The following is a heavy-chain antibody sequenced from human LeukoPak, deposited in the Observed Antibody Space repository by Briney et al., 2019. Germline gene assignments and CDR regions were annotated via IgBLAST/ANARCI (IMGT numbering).Heavy chain of an antibody. D-gene: IGHD3-22*01. CDR3: ARGHRTAAYESSGSDY. CDR2: IRYDGSNK. CDR1: GFTFSSYG. J-gene: IGHJ4*02. V-gene: IGHV3-30*02. Sequence: GGSLRLSCAASGFTFSSYGMHWVRQAPGKGLEWVAFIRYDGSNKYYADSVKGRFTISRDNSKNTLYLQMNSLRAEDTAVYYCARGHRTAAYESSGSDYWGQGTLVTVSS.